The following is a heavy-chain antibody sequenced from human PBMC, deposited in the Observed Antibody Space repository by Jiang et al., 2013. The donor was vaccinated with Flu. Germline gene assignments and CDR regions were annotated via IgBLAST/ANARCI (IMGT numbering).Heavy chain of an antibody. J-gene: IGHJ5*02. Sequence: VQLVESGAEVKKPGASVKVSCKASGYTFTSYYMHWVRQAPGQGLEWMGIINPSGGSTSYAQKFQGRVTMTRDTSTSTVYMELSSLRSEDTAVYYCARDGAAAGPTYNWFDPWGQGTLVTVSS. CDR1: GYTFTSYY. D-gene: IGHD6-13*01. CDR3: ARDGAAAGPTYNWFDP. V-gene: IGHV1-46*01. CDR2: INPSGGST.